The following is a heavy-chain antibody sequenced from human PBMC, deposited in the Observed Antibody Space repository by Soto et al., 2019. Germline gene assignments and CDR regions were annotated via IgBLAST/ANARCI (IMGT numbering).Heavy chain of an antibody. CDR2: VSGDGSRT. J-gene: IGHJ4*02. V-gene: IGHV3-74*01. Sequence: GGSLRLSCAASGFTFSNYWMYWVRQAPGKGLVWVSRVSGDGSRTTYADSVKGRFTISRDNAKNTLYLQMNSLRAEDTAVYYCARGPDYYDSSAYYGYWGQGTLATVSS. CDR1: GFTFSNYW. D-gene: IGHD3-22*01. CDR3: ARGPDYYDSSAYYGY.